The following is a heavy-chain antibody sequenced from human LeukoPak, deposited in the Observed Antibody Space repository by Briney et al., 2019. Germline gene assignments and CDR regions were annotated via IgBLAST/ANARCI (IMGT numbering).Heavy chain of an antibody. D-gene: IGHD1-1*01. J-gene: IGHJ6*02. CDR2: ISGSGGST. CDR1: GFTFSSYA. CDR3: AKAPGATGSHYYYYGMDV. Sequence: PGGSLRLSCAASGFTFSSYAMSWVRQAPGRGLEWVSAISGSGGSTYYADSVKGRFTISRDNSKNTLYLQMNSLRAEDTAVYYCAKAPGATGSHYYYYGMDVWGQGTTVTVSS. V-gene: IGHV3-23*01.